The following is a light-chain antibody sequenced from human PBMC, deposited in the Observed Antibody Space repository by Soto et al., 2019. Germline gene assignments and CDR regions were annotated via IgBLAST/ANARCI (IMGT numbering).Light chain of an antibody. V-gene: IGKV1-8*01. CDR1: QGISSY. CDR3: HQYYSYPLS. CDR2: AAS. Sequence: AIRMTQSPSSLSASTGDRVTITCRASQGISSYLAWYQQKPGKAPKLLIYAASTLQSGVPSRFSGSGSGTDFTITISCLQSEDFATYSCHQYYSYPLSCGGGTKVEIK. J-gene: IGKJ4*01.